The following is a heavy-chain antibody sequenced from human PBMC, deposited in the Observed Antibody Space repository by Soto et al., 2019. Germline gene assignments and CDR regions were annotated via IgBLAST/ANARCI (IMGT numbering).Heavy chain of an antibody. CDR1: GYSFTSYC. V-gene: IGHV5-51*01. Sequence: PGESLKISCKGSGYSFTSYCIGWVRQMPGKGLEWMGIIYPGDSATRYTPSFQGHVTISADKSISTAYLQWSSLKASDTAMYYCARRVTIGGDSDYFDYWGQGTLVTVSS. CDR3: ARRVTIGGDSDYFDY. CDR2: IYPGDSAT. J-gene: IGHJ4*02. D-gene: IGHD2-21*02.